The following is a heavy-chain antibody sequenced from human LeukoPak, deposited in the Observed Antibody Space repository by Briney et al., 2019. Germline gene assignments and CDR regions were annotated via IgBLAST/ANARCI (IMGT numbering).Heavy chain of an antibody. CDR3: ARQTGSGLFILP. J-gene: IGHJ4*02. D-gene: IGHD3/OR15-3a*01. Sequence: SETLSLTCTVSGGSISSNSYYWGWIRQPPGKGLEWIGSIYYSGSTYNNPSLKSRVTISVDTSKNQFSLRLTSVTAADTAVYYCARQTGSGLFILPGGQGTLVTVSS. CDR2: IYYSGST. CDR1: GGSISSNSYY. V-gene: IGHV4-39*01.